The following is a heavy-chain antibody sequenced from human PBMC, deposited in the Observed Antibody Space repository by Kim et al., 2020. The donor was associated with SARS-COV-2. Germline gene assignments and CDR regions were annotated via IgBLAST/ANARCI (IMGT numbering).Heavy chain of an antibody. CDR2: ISGSGGST. V-gene: IGHV3-23*01. D-gene: IGHD3-9*01. CDR3: AKDMTAHDSLTGYDY. Sequence: GGSLRLSCAASGFTFSSYAMSWVRQAPGKGLEWVSAISGSGGSTYYADSVKGRFTISRDNSKNTLYLQMNSLRAEDTAVYYCAKDMTAHDSLTGYDYWGQGTVVTVSS. J-gene: IGHJ4*02. CDR1: GFTFSSYA.